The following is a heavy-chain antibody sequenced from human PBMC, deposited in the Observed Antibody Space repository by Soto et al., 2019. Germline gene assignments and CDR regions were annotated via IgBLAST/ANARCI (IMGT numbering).Heavy chain of an antibody. Sequence: QVQLVQSGAEEKKPGASVKVSCKASGYTFTTYAMHWVRQAPGQRLEWMGWINAGNGNTKYSQKFQVRVTITRDTSASTANMELSSLRSEDTAVYYCARAVAVPADFDYWGQGTLVTVYS. J-gene: IGHJ4*02. CDR2: INAGNGNT. CDR3: ARAVAVPADFDY. D-gene: IGHD4-17*01. CDR1: GYTFTTYA. V-gene: IGHV1-3*05.